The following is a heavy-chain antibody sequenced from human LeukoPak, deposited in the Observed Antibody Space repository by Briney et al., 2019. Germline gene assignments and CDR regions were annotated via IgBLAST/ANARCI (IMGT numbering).Heavy chain of an antibody. J-gene: IGHJ4*02. CDR1: GGTFSSYA. V-gene: IGHV1-69*06. D-gene: IGHD6-13*01. CDR2: IIPIFGTA. CDR3: ARRTIAAAGTPLKY. Sequence: SVKVSCKASGGTFSSYAISWVRQAPGQGLEWMGGIIPIFGTANYAQKFQGRVTITADKSTSTAYMELSSLRSEDTAVYYCARRTIAAAGTPLKYWGQGTLVTVSS.